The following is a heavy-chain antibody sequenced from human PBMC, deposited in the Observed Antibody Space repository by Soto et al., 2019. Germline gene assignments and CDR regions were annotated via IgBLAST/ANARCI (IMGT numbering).Heavy chain of an antibody. CDR3: AHRERYIWHDGGWFDP. V-gene: IGHV2-5*01. CDR1: GFSLGTSGVG. D-gene: IGHD1-1*01. CDR2: IYWNDDK. J-gene: IGHJ5*02. Sequence: SGPTLVNPPQTLTLTCTFSGFSLGTSGVGVGWIRQPPGKALEWLAFIYWNDDKRYRPSLRSRLTITKDTSKNQVVLTMTNMDPVDTATYYCAHRERYIWHDGGWFDPWGQ.